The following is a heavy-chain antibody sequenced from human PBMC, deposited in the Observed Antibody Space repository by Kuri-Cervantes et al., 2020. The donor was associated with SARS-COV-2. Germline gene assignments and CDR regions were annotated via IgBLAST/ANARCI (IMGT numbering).Heavy chain of an antibody. Sequence: SVKVSCKASGGTFSSYAISWVRQAPGQGLEWMGGIIPIFGTANYAQKLQGRVTMTTDTSTSTAYMELRSLRSDDTAVYYCARGSGCNYWGQGTLVTVSS. J-gene: IGHJ4*02. CDR2: IIPIFGTA. D-gene: IGHD6-19*01. V-gene: IGHV1-69*05. CDR1: GGTFSSYA. CDR3: ARGSGCNY.